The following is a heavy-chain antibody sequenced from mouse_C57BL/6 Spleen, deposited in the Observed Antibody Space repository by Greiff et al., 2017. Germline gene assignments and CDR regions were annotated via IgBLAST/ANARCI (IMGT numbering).Heavy chain of an antibody. CDR3: AREGGTRYYFDY. Sequence: EVKLVESGGGLVKPGGSLKLSCAASGFTFSSYAMSWVRQTPEKRLEWVATISDGGSYTYYPDNVKGRFTISRDNAKNNLYLQMSHLKSEDTAMYYCAREGGTRYYFDYWGQGTTLTVSS. CDR1: GFTFSSYA. CDR2: ISDGGSYT. D-gene: IGHD4-1*01. V-gene: IGHV5-4*01. J-gene: IGHJ2*01.